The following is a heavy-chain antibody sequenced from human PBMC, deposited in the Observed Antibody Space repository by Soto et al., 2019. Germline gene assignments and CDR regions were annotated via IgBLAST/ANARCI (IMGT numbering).Heavy chain of an antibody. CDR3: ASLSSFRVDY. V-gene: IGHV3-48*01. CDR2: ISSSSSAI. D-gene: IGHD3-10*01. Sequence: GGSLRLSCAASGFTFSSYSMNWVRQAPGKGLEWVSYISSSSSAIYYADSVKGRFTISRDNAKNSLYLQMNSLRAEDTAVYYCASLSSFRVDYWGQGTLVTVSS. CDR1: GFTFSSYS. J-gene: IGHJ4*02.